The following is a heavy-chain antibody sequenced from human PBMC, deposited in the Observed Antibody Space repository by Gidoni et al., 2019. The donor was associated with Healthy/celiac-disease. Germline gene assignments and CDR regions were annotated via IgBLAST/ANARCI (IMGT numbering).Heavy chain of an antibody. CDR1: GFPFSSYA. D-gene: IGHD2-15*01. CDR3: AKVAEDCSGGSCLLRRYYFDY. CDR2: ISGSGGST. V-gene: IGHV3-23*01. Sequence: EVQLLESGGGLVQPGGSLRLSCAASGFPFSSYAMSWVRQAPGKGLEWVSAISGSGGSTYYADSVKGRFTISRDNSKNTLYLQMNSLRAEDTAVYYCAKVAEDCSGGSCLLRRYYFDYWGQGTLVTVSS. J-gene: IGHJ4*02.